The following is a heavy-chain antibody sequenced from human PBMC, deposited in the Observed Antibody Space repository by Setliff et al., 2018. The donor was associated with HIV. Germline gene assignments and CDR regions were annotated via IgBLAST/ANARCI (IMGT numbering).Heavy chain of an antibody. V-gene: IGHV4-59*11. J-gene: IGHJ6*04. D-gene: IGHD6-13*01. CDR2: IYYTGTT. Sequence: SETLSLTCNVSGVSISSHHWSWIRQPPGKGLEWIGYIYYTGTTKYNPSLESRVTISIDMSKNQLSLQLSSVTAADTAVYFCARSYSSSFNPSGWMDVWGKGTTVTVSS. CDR1: GVSISSHH. CDR3: ARSYSSSFNPSGWMDV.